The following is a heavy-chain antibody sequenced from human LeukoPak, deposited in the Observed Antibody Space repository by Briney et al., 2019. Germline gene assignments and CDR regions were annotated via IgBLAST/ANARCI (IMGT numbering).Heavy chain of an antibody. CDR2: IYYSGST. CDR3: ARATYYDILTGYYFDY. CDR1: GGSISSYY. J-gene: IGHJ4*02. Sequence: PSETLSLTCTVSGGSISSYYWSWIQQPPGKGLEWIGYIYYSGSTNYNPSLKSRVTISVDTSKNQFSLKLSSVTAADTAVYYCARATYYDILTGYYFDYSGQGTLVTVSS. V-gene: IGHV4-59*08. D-gene: IGHD3-9*01.